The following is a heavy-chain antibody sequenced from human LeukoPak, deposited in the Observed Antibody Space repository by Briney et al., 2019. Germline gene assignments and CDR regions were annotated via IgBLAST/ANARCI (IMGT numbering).Heavy chain of an antibody. J-gene: IGHJ3*01. CDR2: ISYSGGNA. V-gene: IGHV3-23*01. CDR1: GFTFRDSA. D-gene: IGHD3-16*02. CDR3: AKDIQLST. Sequence: GGSLRLPCAASGFTFRDSAMTWVRHVPGKGLEWVSLISYSGGNAYYADSVKGRFTISRDNSENTLSLQMNSLRVEDTARYYCAKDIQLSTWGLGTMVTVSS.